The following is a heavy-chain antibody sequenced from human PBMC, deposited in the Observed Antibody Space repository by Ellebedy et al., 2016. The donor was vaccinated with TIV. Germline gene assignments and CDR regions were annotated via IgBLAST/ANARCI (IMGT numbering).Heavy chain of an antibody. CDR1: GLTSSNHI. Sequence: GESLKISCAASGLTSSNHILAWVRQAPEKGLEWGSTISLINGSIYCAESVTGRFTISTDSSKTSIYLQMSSLTVEDTALYYCAREGYTSGWCGAFDIWGQGTTVVVSA. D-gene: IGHD6-19*01. V-gene: IGHV3-23*01. CDR3: AREGYTSGWCGAFDI. CDR2: ISLINGSI. J-gene: IGHJ3*02.